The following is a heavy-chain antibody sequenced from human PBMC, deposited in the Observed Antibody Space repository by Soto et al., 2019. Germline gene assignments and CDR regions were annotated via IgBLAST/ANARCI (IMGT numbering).Heavy chain of an antibody. J-gene: IGHJ6*02. CDR1: GFTFSSYA. CDR2: IRGSGGST. CDR3: AKDRLDTNSSSYGMDV. V-gene: IGHV3-23*01. D-gene: IGHD5-18*01. Sequence: GGSLRLSCGASGFTFSSYAMSWVRQAPGKGLAWVSGIRGSGGSTYYADSVKGRFTISRDNSKNTLFLEMSGLRAEDTAVYYCAKDRLDTNSSSYGMDVWGQGTTVTVSS.